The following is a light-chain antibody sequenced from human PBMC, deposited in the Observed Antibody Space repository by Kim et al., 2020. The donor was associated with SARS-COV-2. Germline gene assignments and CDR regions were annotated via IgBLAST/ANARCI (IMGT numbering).Light chain of an antibody. CDR2: VAGDGSQ. CDR3: QTWGTGIRGV. V-gene: IGLV4-69*01. Sequence: QLVLTQPPSASASLGASVKLTCTLNSGHTNYAIAWHQQQPEKGPRFLMKVAGDGSQSKADGIPDRFSGSSSGAERYLIISSLQSDDEADYYCQTWGTGIRGVFGGGTQLTVL. CDR1: SGHTNYA. J-gene: IGLJ2*01.